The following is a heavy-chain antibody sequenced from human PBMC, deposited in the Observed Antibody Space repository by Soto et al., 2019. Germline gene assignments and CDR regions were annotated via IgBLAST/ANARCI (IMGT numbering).Heavy chain of an antibody. Sequence: GGSLRLSSAASGFTFSSYAMSWVRQAPGKGLEWVSAISGSGGSTYYADSVKGRFTISRDNSKNTLYLQMNSLRAEDTAVYYCAKSSCSSTSCYGLGYWGQGTLVTVSS. J-gene: IGHJ4*02. V-gene: IGHV3-23*01. CDR2: ISGSGGST. D-gene: IGHD2-2*01. CDR1: GFTFSSYA. CDR3: AKSSCSSTSCYGLGY.